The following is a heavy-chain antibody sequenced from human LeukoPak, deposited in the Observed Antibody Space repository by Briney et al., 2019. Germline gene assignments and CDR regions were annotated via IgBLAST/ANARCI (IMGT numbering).Heavy chain of an antibody. CDR3: ARTYGSGSYYNGWFDP. V-gene: IGHV1-2*06. CDR1: GYTFTGYY. J-gene: IGHJ5*02. Sequence: GASVKVSCKASGYTFTGYYMHWVRQAPGQGLEWMGRINPNSGGTNYAQKFQGRVTMTRDTSISTAYMELSRLRSDDTAVYYCARTYGSGSYYNGWFDPWGRGTLVTVSS. D-gene: IGHD3-10*01. CDR2: INPNSGGT.